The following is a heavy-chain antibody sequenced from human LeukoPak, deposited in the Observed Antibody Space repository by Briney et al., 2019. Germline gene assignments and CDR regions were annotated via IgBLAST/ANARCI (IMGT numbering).Heavy chain of an antibody. D-gene: IGHD6-19*01. V-gene: IGHV4-34*01. CDR3: ARHPGIAVAGDAFDF. Sequence: PSETLSLTCAVYGGSFSGYYWSWIRQPPGKGLEWIGEINHSGSTNYNPSLKSRVTISVDTSKNQFSLNLSSVTAADSAVYYCARHPGIAVAGDAFDFWGQGTVVTVSS. J-gene: IGHJ3*01. CDR1: GGSFSGYY. CDR2: INHSGST.